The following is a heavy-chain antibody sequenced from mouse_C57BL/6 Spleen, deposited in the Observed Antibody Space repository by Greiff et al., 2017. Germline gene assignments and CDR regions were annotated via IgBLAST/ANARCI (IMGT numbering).Heavy chain of an antibody. Sequence: QVQLQQSGAELVRPGTSVKMSCKASGYTFTNYWIGWAKQRPGHGLEWIGDIYPGGGYTNYNEKFKGKATLTADKCSSTAYMQFSSLTSEDSAIYYCARHYGSSYWYFDVWGTGTTVTVSS. J-gene: IGHJ1*03. D-gene: IGHD1-1*01. CDR1: GYTFTNYW. CDR2: IYPGGGYT. V-gene: IGHV1-63*01. CDR3: ARHYGSSYWYFDV.